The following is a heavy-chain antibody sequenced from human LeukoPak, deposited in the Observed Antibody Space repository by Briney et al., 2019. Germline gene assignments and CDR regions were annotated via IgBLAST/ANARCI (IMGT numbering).Heavy chain of an antibody. CDR1: GGSISSSSYY. D-gene: IGHD3-22*01. J-gene: IGHJ4*02. Sequence: SETLSLTCTVSGGSISSSSYYWGCIRQPPGKGLEWIGSIYYSGSTYYNPSLKSRVTISVDTSKNQFSLKLSSVTAADTAVYYCARTSDSSGYYYVFFHEYFDYWGQGTLVTVSS. V-gene: IGHV4-39*01. CDR2: IYYSGST. CDR3: ARTSDSSGYYYVFFHEYFDY.